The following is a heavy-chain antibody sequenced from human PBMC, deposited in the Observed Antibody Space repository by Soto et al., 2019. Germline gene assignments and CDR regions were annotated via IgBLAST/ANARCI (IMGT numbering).Heavy chain of an antibody. CDR1: GGSFNDFS. CDR2: IAPIFGTP. Sequence: QVQLVQSGTEVKKPGSSVKVSCKSFGGSFNDFSINWVRQAHGQGLEWMGGIAPIFGTPNYAQKFQGRVTILSDESTNIVYLEMSSLKSEDTAVYFCADGVGGYDTWGQGTLVIVSS. J-gene: IGHJ4*02. CDR3: ADGVGGYDT. V-gene: IGHV1-69*01. D-gene: IGHD3-16*01.